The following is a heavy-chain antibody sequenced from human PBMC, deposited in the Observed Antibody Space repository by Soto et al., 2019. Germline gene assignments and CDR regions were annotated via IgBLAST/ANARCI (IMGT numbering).Heavy chain of an antibody. V-gene: IGHV3-33*01. CDR2: IWYDGSNE. D-gene: IGHD6-19*01. J-gene: IGHJ4*02. CDR1: GFTFSSYG. CDR3: ARDRRGSGWYDYFDY. Sequence: QVQLVESGGGVVQPGRSLRLSCAASGFTFSSYGMHWVRQAPGKRVEWVAVIWYDGSNENYADSVKGRFTISRDNSKNTLYLQMNSLRAEDTALYYCARDRRGSGWYDYFDYWGQGTLVTVSS.